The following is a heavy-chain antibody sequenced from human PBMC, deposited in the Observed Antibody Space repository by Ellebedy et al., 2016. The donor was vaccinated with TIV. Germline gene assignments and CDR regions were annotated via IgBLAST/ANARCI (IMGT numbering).Heavy chain of an antibody. D-gene: IGHD3-10*01. CDR2: ISGSADST. J-gene: IGHJ5*02. V-gene: IGHV3-23*01. CDR1: GFTFSSYA. CDR3: VRYGSGSSQFDL. Sequence: PGGSLRLSCAASGFTFSSYAMSWVRQAPGKGLEWVSAISGSADSTFYADSVKGRFTISRDNSKNTLYLQMNSLRAEDTAVYYCVRYGSGSSQFDLWGQGTLVTVSS.